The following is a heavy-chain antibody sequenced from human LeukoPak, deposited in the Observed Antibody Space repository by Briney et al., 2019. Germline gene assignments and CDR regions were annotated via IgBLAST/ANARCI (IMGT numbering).Heavy chain of an antibody. CDR1: GYTFTSYA. Sequence: GASVKVSCKASGYTFTSYAMHWVRQAPGQRLEWMGWINAGNGNTKYSQKFQSRVTITRDTSASTAYMELSSLRSEDTAVYYCARSPRYYDSSGPFDYWGQGTLVTVSS. J-gene: IGHJ4*02. D-gene: IGHD3-22*01. CDR3: ARSPRYYDSSGPFDY. V-gene: IGHV1-3*01. CDR2: INAGNGNT.